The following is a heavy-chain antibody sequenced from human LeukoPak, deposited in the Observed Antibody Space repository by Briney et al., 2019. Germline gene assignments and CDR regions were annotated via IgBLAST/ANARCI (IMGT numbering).Heavy chain of an antibody. CDR1: GGSISFYY. CDR2: IFYSGSA. D-gene: IGHD2-15*01. CDR3: ARGRYCSGGSCYRGVGSWFDP. Sequence: SSETLSLTCTVSGGSISFYYWSWIRQPPGKGLEWIGFIFYSGSANYNPSLKSRVTISVDTSKNQFSLRLTSVTAADTAVYYCARGRYCSGGSCYRGVGSWFDPWGQGTLVTVSS. V-gene: IGHV4-59*12. J-gene: IGHJ5*02.